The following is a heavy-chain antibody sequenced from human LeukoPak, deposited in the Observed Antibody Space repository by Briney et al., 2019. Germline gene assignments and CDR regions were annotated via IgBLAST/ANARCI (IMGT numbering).Heavy chain of an antibody. CDR3: AGSNHYDSTGYLYHLDY. V-gene: IGHV6-1*01. Sequence: SQTLSLTCAISGDSVSSNSAAWNWIRQSPSRGLEWLGRTYYRSKWYNDYALSVKSRITINPDTSKNQFSLQLNSVTPEDTAVYYCAGSNHYDSTGYLYHLDYWGQGTLVTVSS. J-gene: IGHJ4*02. CDR1: GDSVSSNSAA. CDR2: TYYRSKWYN. D-gene: IGHD3-22*01.